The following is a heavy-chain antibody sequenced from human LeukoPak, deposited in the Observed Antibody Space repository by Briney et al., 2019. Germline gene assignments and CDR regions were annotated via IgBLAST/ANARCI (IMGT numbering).Heavy chain of an antibody. J-gene: IGHJ4*02. CDR2: ISSSGSTI. CDR3: ARTGWGLDYGGNWVAENYFDY. D-gene: IGHD4-23*01. V-gene: IGHV3-48*03. Sequence: RGSLRLSCAASGFTFSSYEMNWVRQAPGKGLEWVSYISSSGSTIYYADSVKGRFTISRDNAKNSLYLQMNSLRAEDTAVYYCARTGWGLDYGGNWVAENYFDYWGQGTLVTVSS. CDR1: GFTFSSYE.